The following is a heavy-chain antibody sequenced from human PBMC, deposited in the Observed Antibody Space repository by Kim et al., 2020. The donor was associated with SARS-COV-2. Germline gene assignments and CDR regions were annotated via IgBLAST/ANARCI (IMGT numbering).Heavy chain of an antibody. D-gene: IGHD3-3*01. CDR3: TREDSYYDFWSGYYPSWDYYYYMDV. V-gene: IGHV3-49*04. CDR2: IRSKAYGGTT. Sequence: GGSLRLSCTASGFTFGDYAMSWVRQAPGKGLEWVGCIRSKAYGGTTEYAASVKGRFTISRDDSKSIAYLQMNSLKTEDTAVYYCTREDSYYDFWSGYYPSWDYYYYMDVWGKGTTVTVSS. J-gene: IGHJ6*03. CDR1: GFTFGDYA.